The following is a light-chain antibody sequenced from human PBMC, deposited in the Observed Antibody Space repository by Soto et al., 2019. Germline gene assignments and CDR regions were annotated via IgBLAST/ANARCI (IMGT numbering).Light chain of an antibody. J-gene: IGKJ4*01. CDR3: QQRSNWPGT. CDR2: DAS. CDR1: QNVRSY. Sequence: EIVLTQSPVTLSLSPGESATLSWRASQNVRSYLAWYQQRPGQAPRLLIYDASTRATGIPARFSGSGSGTDFTLSISSLEPEDFAVYYCQQRSNWPGTFGGGTKVEIK. V-gene: IGKV3-11*01.